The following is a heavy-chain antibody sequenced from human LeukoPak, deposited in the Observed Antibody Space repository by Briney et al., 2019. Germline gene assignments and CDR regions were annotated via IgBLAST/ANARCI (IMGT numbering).Heavy chain of an antibody. V-gene: IGHV4-59*01. CDR1: GGSIGSNY. J-gene: IGHJ4*02. CDR3: ARSRGYSYDLDY. Sequence: SETLSLTCTVSGGSIGSNYWTWIRQPPGKGLEYIGYIYYTGGTNYNPSLRSRVTMSVDTSKNQFSLKLSSVTAADTAVYYCARSRGYSYDLDYWGQGTLVTVSS. CDR2: IYYTGGT. D-gene: IGHD5-18*01.